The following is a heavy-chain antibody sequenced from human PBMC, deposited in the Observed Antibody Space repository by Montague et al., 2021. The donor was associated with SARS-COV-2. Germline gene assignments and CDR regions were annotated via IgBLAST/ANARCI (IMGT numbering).Heavy chain of an antibody. CDR1: GSSISSSSYY. Sequence: SETLSLTCTVSGSSISSSSYYWGWIRQPPGKGLEWIGCIYYSGSTYYNPSLKSRVTISVDTSKNQFSLKLSSVTAADTAVYYCARHSGRDTIFGVVIIPDAYDIWGHGKMVTVSS. CDR3: ARHSGRDTIFGVVIIPDAYDI. V-gene: IGHV4-39*01. J-gene: IGHJ3*02. CDR2: IYYSGST. D-gene: IGHD3-3*01.